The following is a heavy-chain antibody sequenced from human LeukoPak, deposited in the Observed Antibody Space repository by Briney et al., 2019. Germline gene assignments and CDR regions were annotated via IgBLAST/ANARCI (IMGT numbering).Heavy chain of an antibody. CDR1: GGSFSDSY. Sequence: SETLSLTCAVYGGSFSDSYWSWIRQPPGEGLEWVGEISHSGDTNYNPSLKSRVTISVDTSKNQFSLNLSSVTAADTAVYYCARGSNSVAYWGQGTLVTVSS. V-gene: IGHV4-34*01. J-gene: IGHJ4*02. D-gene: IGHD4-23*01. CDR2: ISHSGDT. CDR3: ARGSNSVAY.